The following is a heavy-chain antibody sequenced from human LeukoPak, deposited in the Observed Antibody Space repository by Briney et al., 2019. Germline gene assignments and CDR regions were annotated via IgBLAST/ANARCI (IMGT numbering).Heavy chain of an antibody. CDR3: AREAAGTGSVDY. V-gene: IGHV4-39*07. D-gene: IGHD6-13*01. CDR1: GGSISSSSYY. J-gene: IGHJ4*02. CDR2: IYYSGST. Sequence: SETLSLTCTVSGGSISSSSYYWGWIRQPPGKGLEWIGSIYYSGSTYYNPSLKSRVTISVDTSKNQFSLKLSSVTAADTAVYYCAREAAGTGSVDYWGQGTLVTVSS.